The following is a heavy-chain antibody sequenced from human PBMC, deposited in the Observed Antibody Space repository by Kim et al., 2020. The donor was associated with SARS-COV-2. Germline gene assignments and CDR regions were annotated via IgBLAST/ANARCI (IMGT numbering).Heavy chain of an antibody. J-gene: IGHJ2*01. D-gene: IGHD1-1*01. CDR3: AKRRLQLADWYFDL. V-gene: IGHV3-23*01. CDR2: ISGSGGST. CDR1: GFSFSNYA. Sequence: GGSLRLSCAASGFSFSNYAMSWVRQAPGRGLEWVSAISGSGGSTNYADSVKGRFTISRDNSKNTLYLQMNTLRGEDTAIYYCAKRRLQLADWYFDLWGRG.